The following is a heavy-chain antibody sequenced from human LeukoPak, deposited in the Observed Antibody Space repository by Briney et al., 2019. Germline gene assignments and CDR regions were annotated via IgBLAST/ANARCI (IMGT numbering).Heavy chain of an antibody. V-gene: IGHV4-31*03. CDR3: ARDLAGHNP. J-gene: IGHJ5*02. CDR2: IDNSGSA. D-gene: IGHD2-21*01. CDR1: GGSISRGGYY. Sequence: PSETLSLTCTVSGGSISRGGYYWSWIRQHPGKGLEWIGYIDNSGSAYYNPSLKSRVTISVDTSQNQLSLKLSSVTAADTAVYYCARDLAGHNPWGQGTLVIVSS.